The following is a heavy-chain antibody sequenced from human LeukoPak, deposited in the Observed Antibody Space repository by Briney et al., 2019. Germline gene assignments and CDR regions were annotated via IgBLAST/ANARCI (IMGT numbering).Heavy chain of an antibody. CDR2: INHSGST. Sequence: SETLSLTSAVYGGSFSGYYWSWIRQPPGKGLEWIGEINHSGSTNYNPSLKSRVTISVDTSKNQFSLKLSSVTAADTAVYYCARVGYSSGWYYFDYWGQGTLVTVSS. CDR1: GGSFSGYY. J-gene: IGHJ4*02. CDR3: ARVGYSSGWYYFDY. V-gene: IGHV4-34*01. D-gene: IGHD6-19*01.